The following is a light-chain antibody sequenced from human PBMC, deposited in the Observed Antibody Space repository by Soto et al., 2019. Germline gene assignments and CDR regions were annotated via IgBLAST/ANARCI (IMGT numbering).Light chain of an antibody. V-gene: IGLV1-36*01. Sequence: QSVLTQPPSVSEAPWQRVTISCSGSSFNIGNNGVSWYQQLPGEAPKLLMYYDDLLSSGVSDRFSGSKSGTSASLAISGLQSEDEADYYCVAWDDSLNAWVFGGGTKLTVL. CDR3: VAWDDSLNAWV. CDR1: SFNIGNNG. CDR2: YDD. J-gene: IGLJ3*02.